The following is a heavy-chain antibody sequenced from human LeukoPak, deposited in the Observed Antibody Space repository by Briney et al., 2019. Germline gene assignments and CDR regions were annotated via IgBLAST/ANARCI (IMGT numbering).Heavy chain of an antibody. J-gene: IGHJ3*02. Sequence: GGSLRLSCAASGFTFNNAWMSWVRQAPGKGLEWVGRIKSKTDGGTTDYAAPVKGRFTISRDDSKNTLYLQMNSLKTEDTAVYYCTTRMIGDAFDIWGQGTMVTVSS. D-gene: IGHD3-22*01. V-gene: IGHV3-15*01. CDR1: GFTFNNAW. CDR2: IKSKTDGGTT. CDR3: TTRMIGDAFDI.